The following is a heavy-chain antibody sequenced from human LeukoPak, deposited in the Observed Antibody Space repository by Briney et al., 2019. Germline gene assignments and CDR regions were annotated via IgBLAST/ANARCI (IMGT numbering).Heavy chain of an antibody. Sequence: GGSLRLSCAASGFTFSSYAMSWVRQAPGKGLEWVSAISGSGGSTYYADSVKGRFTISRDNSKNTLYLQMNSLRAEDTAVYYCARHIAAAGTIDYWGQGTLVTVSS. V-gene: IGHV3-23*01. CDR1: GFTFSSYA. CDR3: ARHIAAAGTIDY. J-gene: IGHJ4*02. CDR2: ISGSGGST. D-gene: IGHD6-13*01.